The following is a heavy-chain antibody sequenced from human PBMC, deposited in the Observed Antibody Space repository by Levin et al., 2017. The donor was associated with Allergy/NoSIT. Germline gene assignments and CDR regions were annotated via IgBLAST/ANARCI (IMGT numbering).Heavy chain of an antibody. CDR3: ARGTAAAGTLGY. J-gene: IGHJ4*02. Sequence: GGSLRLSCAASGFTVSSNYMSWVRQAPGKGLEWVSVIYSGGSTYYADSVKGRFTISRDNFKNTLYLQMNSLRAEDTAVYYCARGTAAAGTLGYWGQGTLVTVSS. CDR2: IYSGGST. V-gene: IGHV3-53*01. D-gene: IGHD6-13*01. CDR1: GFTVSSNY.